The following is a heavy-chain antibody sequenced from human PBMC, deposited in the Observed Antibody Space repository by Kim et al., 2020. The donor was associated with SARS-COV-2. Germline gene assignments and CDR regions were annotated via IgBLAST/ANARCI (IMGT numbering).Heavy chain of an antibody. J-gene: IGHJ2*01. V-gene: IGHV4-39*01. CDR1: GGSISSSSYY. CDR2: IYYSGST. CDR3: ARHPRAESWAVAGTASSYWYFDL. D-gene: IGHD6-19*01. Sequence: SETLSLTCTVSGGSISSSSYYWGWIRQPPGKGLEWIGSIYYSGSTYYNPSLKSRVTISVDTSKNQFSLKLSSVTAADTAVYYCARHPRAESWAVAGTASSYWYFDLWGRGTLVTVSS.